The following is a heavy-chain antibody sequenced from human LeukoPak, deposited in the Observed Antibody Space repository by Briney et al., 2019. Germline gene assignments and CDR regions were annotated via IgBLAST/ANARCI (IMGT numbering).Heavy chain of an antibody. CDR3: ARDPVGGIPYGFDI. D-gene: IGHD2-21*01. Sequence: KASETLSLTCTISGGSVSSGTYYWSWIRQPPGKGLEWIGYIYYSGSAHYNPSLRSRVTISVDTSKNQFSLKLSSVTAADTAVYYCARDPVGGIPYGFDIWGQGTMVTVSS. CDR1: GGSVSSGTYY. V-gene: IGHV4-61*01. CDR2: IYYSGSA. J-gene: IGHJ3*02.